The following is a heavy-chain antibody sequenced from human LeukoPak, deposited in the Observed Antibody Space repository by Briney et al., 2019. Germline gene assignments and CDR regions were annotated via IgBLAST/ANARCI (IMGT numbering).Heavy chain of an antibody. D-gene: IGHD5-18*01. V-gene: IGHV3-64*01. CDR3: ARGAVGTAMAEY. Sequence: PGGSLRLSCAASGFTFSSYAMHWVRQAPGKGLEYVSAISSNGGSTYYANSVKGRFTISRDNSKNTLYLQMGSLRAEDMAVYYCARGAVGTAMAEYWGQGTLVTISS. J-gene: IGHJ4*02. CDR2: ISSNGGST. CDR1: GFTFSSYA.